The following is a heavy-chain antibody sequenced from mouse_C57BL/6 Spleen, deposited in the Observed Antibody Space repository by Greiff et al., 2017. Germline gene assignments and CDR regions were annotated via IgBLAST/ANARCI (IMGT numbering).Heavy chain of an antibody. Sequence: EVQGVESGGGLVQPGGSMKLSCVASGFTFSNYWMNWVRQSPEKGLEWVAQIRLKSDNYATHYAESVKGRFTISRDDSKSSVYLQMNNLRAEDTGIYYCTCDGSTSYAMDYWGQGTSVTVSS. CDR2: IRLKSDNYAT. CDR1: GFTFSNYW. V-gene: IGHV6-3*01. CDR3: TCDGSTSYAMDY. D-gene: IGHD2-3*01. J-gene: IGHJ4*01.